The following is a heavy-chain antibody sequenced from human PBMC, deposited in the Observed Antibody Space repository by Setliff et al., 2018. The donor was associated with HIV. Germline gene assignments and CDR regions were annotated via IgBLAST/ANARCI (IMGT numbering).Heavy chain of an antibody. V-gene: IGHV4-61*02. D-gene: IGHD3-22*01. CDR1: GGSISSGRYY. Sequence: PSETLSLTCTVAGGSISSGRYYWSWIRQPAGKGLECIGRIHTSGNTNYNPSLKSRVTISVDTSKNQFSLKLSSVTSADTAVYYCAREGVLDYYDSSGHYSYWGQGTLVTVSS. CDR2: IHTSGNT. CDR3: AREGVLDYYDSSGHYSY. J-gene: IGHJ4*02.